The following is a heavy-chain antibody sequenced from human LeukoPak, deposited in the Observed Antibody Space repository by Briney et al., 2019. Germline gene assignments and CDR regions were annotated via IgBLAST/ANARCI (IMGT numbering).Heavy chain of an antibody. D-gene: IGHD3-22*01. CDR2: ISDSGGSA. CDR3: AKDRTYYYDSSST. J-gene: IGHJ5*02. Sequence: PGGSLRLSCAASGLTFSSYAMSWVRQAPGKGLEWVSGISDSGGSAYYADSVKGRFTISRDNSKNTLYLQMNSLRAEDTAVYYCAKDRTYYYDSSSTWGQGTLVTVSS. CDR1: GLTFSSYA. V-gene: IGHV3-23*01.